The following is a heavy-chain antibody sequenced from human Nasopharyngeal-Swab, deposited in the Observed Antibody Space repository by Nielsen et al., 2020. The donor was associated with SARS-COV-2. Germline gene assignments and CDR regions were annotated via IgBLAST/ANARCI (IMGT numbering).Heavy chain of an antibody. J-gene: IGHJ3*02. CDR2: IDTSGFAI. D-gene: IGHD6-13*01. CDR3: ARDRRSSWYSGSAFDI. Sequence: GGSLRLSCAASGFTFSDHYMSWIRQAPGKGLEWVAYIDTSGFAIHYADSVKGRFTISRDNAKNSLYLQMNSLRAEDTAVYYCARDRRSSWYSGSAFDIWGQGTMVTVSS. CDR1: GFTFSDHY. V-gene: IGHV3-11*04.